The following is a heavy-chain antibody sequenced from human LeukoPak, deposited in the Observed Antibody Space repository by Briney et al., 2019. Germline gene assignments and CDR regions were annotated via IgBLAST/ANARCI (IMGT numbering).Heavy chain of an antibody. CDR3: AKDSRTYFKWFDP. CDR1: GFTVSSNY. D-gene: IGHD6-13*01. V-gene: IGHV3-53*05. Sequence: GGSLRLSCAASGFTVSSNYMSWVRQAPGKGLEWVSVIYSGGSTYYADSVKGRFTISRDNSKNTLYLQMNSLRPEDTAVYCCAKDSRTYFKWFDPWGQGTLVTVSS. CDR2: IYSGGST. J-gene: IGHJ5*02.